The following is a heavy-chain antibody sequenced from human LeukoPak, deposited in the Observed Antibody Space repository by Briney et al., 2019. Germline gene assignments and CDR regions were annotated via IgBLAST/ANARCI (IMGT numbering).Heavy chain of an antibody. CDR2: ISYSGGS. D-gene: IGHD3-10*01. V-gene: IGHV4-59*08. CDR1: GASISSYY. J-gene: IGHJ6*02. Sequence: SETLSLTCTVSGASISSYYWSWIRQPPGKGLEWIGYISYSGGSNYNPSLKSRVTMSVDTSKNQFSLTLTSVTAADTAVYYCASRTPNLGDSGAGSPYYYYYGVDVWGQGTSVTVSS. CDR3: ASRTPNLGDSGAGSPYYYYYGVDV.